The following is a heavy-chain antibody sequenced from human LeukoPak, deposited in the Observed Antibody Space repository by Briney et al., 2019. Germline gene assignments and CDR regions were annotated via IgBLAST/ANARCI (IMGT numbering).Heavy chain of an antibody. J-gene: IGHJ4*02. D-gene: IGHD3-3*01. CDR2: IYYSGST. Sequence: SETLSLTCTVSGGSISSSSYYWGWIRQPPGKGLEWIGSIYYSGSTYYNPSLKSRVTISVDTSKNQFSLKLSSVTAADTAVYYCARVRFLEWPQEVYFDYWGQGTLVTVSS. V-gene: IGHV4-39*01. CDR1: GGSISSSSYY. CDR3: ARVRFLEWPQEVYFDY.